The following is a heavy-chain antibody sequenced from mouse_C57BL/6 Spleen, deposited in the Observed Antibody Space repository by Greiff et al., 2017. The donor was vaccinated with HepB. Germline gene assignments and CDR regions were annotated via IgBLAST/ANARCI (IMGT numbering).Heavy chain of an antibody. D-gene: IGHD2-5*01. CDR1: GFTFSSYG. CDR3: ARHDSNPWFAY. J-gene: IGHJ3*01. CDR2: ISSGGSYT. V-gene: IGHV5-6*01. Sequence: EVKVVESGGDLVKPGGSLKLSCAASGFTFSSYGMSWVRQTPDKRLEWVATISSGGSYTYYPDSVKGRFTISRDNAKNTLYLQMSSLKSEDTAMYYCARHDSNPWFAYWGQGTLVTVSA.